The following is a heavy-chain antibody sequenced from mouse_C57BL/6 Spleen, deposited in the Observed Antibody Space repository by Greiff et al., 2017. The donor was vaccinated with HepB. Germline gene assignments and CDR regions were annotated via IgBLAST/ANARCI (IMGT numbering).Heavy chain of an antibody. V-gene: IGHV1-55*01. CDR3: ARKRRYGNYYWYFDV. CDR1: GYTFTSYW. Sequence: QVQLQQPGAELVKPGASVKMSCKASGYTFTSYWITWVKQRPGQGLEWIGDIYPGSGSTNYNEKFKSKATLTVDTSSSTAYMQLSSLTSEDSAVYYCARKRRYGNYYWYFDVWGTGTTVTVSS. D-gene: IGHD2-10*02. J-gene: IGHJ1*03. CDR2: IYPGSGST.